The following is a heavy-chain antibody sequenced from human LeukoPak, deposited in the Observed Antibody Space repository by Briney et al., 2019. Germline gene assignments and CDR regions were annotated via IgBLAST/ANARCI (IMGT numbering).Heavy chain of an antibody. D-gene: IGHD3-3*02. J-gene: IGHJ4*02. CDR2: IYYSGST. Sequence: SETLSLTRTVSGGSISSSSYYWGWIRQPPGTGLEWIGSIYYSGSTNYNPSLKSRVTISVDTSKNQFSLKLSSVTAADTAVYYCASIFIPGGMDWGQGTLVTVSS. V-gene: IGHV4-39*07. CDR1: GGSISSSSYY. CDR3: ASIFIPGGMD.